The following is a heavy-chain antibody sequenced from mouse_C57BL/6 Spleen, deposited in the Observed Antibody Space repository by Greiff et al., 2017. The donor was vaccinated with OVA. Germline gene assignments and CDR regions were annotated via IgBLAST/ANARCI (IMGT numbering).Heavy chain of an antibody. Sequence: DVMLVESGGGLVQPGGSLKLSCAASGFTFSDYYMYWVRQTPEKRLEWVAYISNGGGSTYYPDTVKGRFTISRDNAKNTLYLQMSRLKSEDTAMYYCARGGYGISYWYFDVWGTGTTVTVSS. D-gene: IGHD1-1*01. J-gene: IGHJ1*03. V-gene: IGHV5-12*01. CDR2: ISNGGGST. CDR1: GFTFSDYY. CDR3: ARGGYGISYWYFDV.